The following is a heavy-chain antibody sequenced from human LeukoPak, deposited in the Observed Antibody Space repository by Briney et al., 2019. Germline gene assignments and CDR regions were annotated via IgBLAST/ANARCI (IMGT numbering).Heavy chain of an antibody. J-gene: IGHJ5*02. V-gene: IGHV5-51*01. CDR1: GYSFTTYW. CDR3: ARYVDSSGWPNWFDP. Sequence: GESLKISCKGSGYSFTTYWIGWVRQMPGKGLEWMGIIYPDDSDTRYSPSFQGQVTISADKSISTAYLQWSSLKASDTAIYYCARYVDSSGWPNWFDPWGQGTLVTVSS. D-gene: IGHD6-19*01. CDR2: IYPDDSDT.